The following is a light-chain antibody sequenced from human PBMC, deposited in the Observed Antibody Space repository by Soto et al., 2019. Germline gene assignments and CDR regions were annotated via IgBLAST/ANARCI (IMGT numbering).Light chain of an antibody. CDR2: RAS. V-gene: IGKV4-1*01. CDR3: EQYFSAILT. J-gene: IGKJ4*01. CDR1: QSLLNSANDKIH. Sequence: DIVMTQSPASLAVSLGERATINCKSSQSLLNSANDKIHLAWYQQKPGQPPKLLIWRASTRDSGVPDRFSGSGSGTDFTLTINSLQAEDVATYSCEQYFSAILTFGGGTKVEI.